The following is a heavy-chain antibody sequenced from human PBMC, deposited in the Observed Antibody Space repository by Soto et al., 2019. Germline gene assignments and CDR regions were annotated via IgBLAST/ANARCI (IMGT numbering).Heavy chain of an antibody. CDR2: ISYDGSNK. CDR3: AKGRRYSSGWAPYYFDY. V-gene: IGHV3-30*18. J-gene: IGHJ4*02. D-gene: IGHD6-19*01. Sequence: GGSLRLSCAASGFTFSSYGMHWVRQAPGKGLEWVAVISYDGSNKYYADSVKGRFTISRDNSKNTLYLQMNSLRAEDTAVYYCAKGRRYSSGWAPYYFDYWGQGTLVTVSS. CDR1: GFTFSSYG.